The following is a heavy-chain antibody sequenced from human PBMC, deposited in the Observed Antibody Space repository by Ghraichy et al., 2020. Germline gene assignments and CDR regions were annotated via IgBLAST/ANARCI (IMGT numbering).Heavy chain of an antibody. CDR2: LYSGGHS. D-gene: IGHD3-22*01. Sequence: GESLNISCSMSGLDITGSYIGWVRQAPGKGLEWVSVLYSGGHSEHADFGKGRFTISRDNSRNTLYLQMNSLRVEDTAVYYCARGPDDFDSSGYWAYWGQGTLVSVSS. CDR1: GLDITGSY. CDR3: ARGPDDFDSSGYWAY. V-gene: IGHV3-53*01. J-gene: IGHJ4*02.